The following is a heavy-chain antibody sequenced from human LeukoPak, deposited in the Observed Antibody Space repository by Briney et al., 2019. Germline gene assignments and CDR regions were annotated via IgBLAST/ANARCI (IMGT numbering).Heavy chain of an antibody. D-gene: IGHD4-11*01. Sequence: GGSLRLSCAASGFTFSSYSMNWVRQAPGKGLEWVSSISSSSSYIYYADSVKGRFTISRDNAKNSLYLQMNSLRAEDTAVYYCASLDDYSIFEGYYMDVWGKGTTVTVSS. J-gene: IGHJ6*03. CDR3: ASLDDYSIFEGYYMDV. V-gene: IGHV3-21*01. CDR2: ISSSSSYI. CDR1: GFTFSSYS.